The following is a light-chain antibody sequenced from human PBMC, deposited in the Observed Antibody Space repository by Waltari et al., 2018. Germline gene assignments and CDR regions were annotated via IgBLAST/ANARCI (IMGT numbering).Light chain of an antibody. J-gene: IGKJ4*01. CDR1: QSVSSYY. Sequence: SSRATQSVSSYYLAWYQQKPGQAPRLLIYGASSRATGIPDRFSGSGSGTDFTLTINRLEPEDFAVYYCQQYASSPRLTFGGGTKVEIK. CDR3: QQYASSPRLT. V-gene: IGKV3-20*01. CDR2: GAS.